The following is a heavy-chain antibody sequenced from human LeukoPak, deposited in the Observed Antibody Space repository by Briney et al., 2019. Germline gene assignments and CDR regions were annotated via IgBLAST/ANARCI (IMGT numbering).Heavy chain of an antibody. Sequence: ASVKVSCKASGYTFTSYGISWVRQAPGQGLEWMGWISAYNGNTNYAQKLQGRVTMTTDTSTSTAYMELRSLRSDDTAVYYCARDHSIAAAGTGNDHWGQGTLVTVSS. J-gene: IGHJ4*02. V-gene: IGHV1-18*01. CDR3: ARDHSIAAAGTGNDH. CDR1: GYTFTSYG. D-gene: IGHD6-13*01. CDR2: ISAYNGNT.